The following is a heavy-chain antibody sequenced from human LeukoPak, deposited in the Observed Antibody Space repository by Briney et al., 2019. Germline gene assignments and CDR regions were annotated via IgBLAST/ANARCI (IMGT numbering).Heavy chain of an antibody. J-gene: IGHJ4*02. CDR2: VYYSGSS. V-gene: IGHV4-59*01. CDR3: ARTQGPDMITVGHHFPH. D-gene: IGHD2/OR15-2a*01. Sequence: SETLSLTCTVSGGSINGFYWSWIRQPPGKGLEWIGYVYYSGSSNSSPSLKSRVSISVDTSRNQFSLRLRSVTAADTAVYFCARTQGPDMITVGHHFPHWAPETLVTVSS. CDR1: GGSINGFY.